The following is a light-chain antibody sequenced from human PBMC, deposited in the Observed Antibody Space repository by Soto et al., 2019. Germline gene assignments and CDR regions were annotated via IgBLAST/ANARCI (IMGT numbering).Light chain of an antibody. J-gene: IGLJ1*01. CDR1: SSDVGGYNF. Sequence: QSVLTQPASVSGSPGQSITVFYTGTSSDVGGYNFVSWYQQHPGKAPKLMLYDVSHRPSGVSNRFSGSKSGNTASLTISGLHTEDEADYYCSSYSSSSTLVFGSGTKVTVL. CDR2: DVS. V-gene: IGLV2-14*03. CDR3: SSYSSSSTLV.